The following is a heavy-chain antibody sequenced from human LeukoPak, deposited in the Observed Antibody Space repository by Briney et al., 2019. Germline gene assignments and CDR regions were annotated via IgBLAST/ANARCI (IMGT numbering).Heavy chain of an antibody. CDR1: GFTFSSYG. D-gene: IGHD6-25*01. CDR2: IQTDGSSI. Sequence: GGTLRLSCAASGFTFSSYGMSWVRQAPGKGLVWVSRIQTDGSSIDYADSVKGRFTISRDNAKNTVYLQMDSLTVEDTAVYYCARSGGIDYWGQGTLVTVSS. CDR3: ARSGGIDY. J-gene: IGHJ4*02. V-gene: IGHV3-74*01.